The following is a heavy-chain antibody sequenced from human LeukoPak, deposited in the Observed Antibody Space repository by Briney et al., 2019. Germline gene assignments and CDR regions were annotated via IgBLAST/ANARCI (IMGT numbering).Heavy chain of an antibody. J-gene: IGHJ5*01. Sequence: GGSLRLSCAASGFTFSSYAMSWVRQAPGKGLEWVSAISGSGGSTYYADSVKGRFTISRDNSKNTLYLQMNSLIAEATAVYCRAITTAAGDVGLVSWGQGTLVTVSA. D-gene: IGHD6-13*01. CDR2: ISGSGGST. CDR3: AITTAAGDVGLVS. V-gene: IGHV3-23*01. CDR1: GFTFSSYA.